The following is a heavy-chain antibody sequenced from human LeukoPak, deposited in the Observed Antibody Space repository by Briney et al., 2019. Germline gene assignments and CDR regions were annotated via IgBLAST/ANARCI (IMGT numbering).Heavy chain of an antibody. CDR3: ARGPRGDGYNFVGDGEIYYYYYMDV. D-gene: IGHD5-24*01. CDR2: ISGSGGNT. CDR1: GFTFSSYA. Sequence: GGSLRLSCAASGFTFSSYAMSWVRQAPGKGLEWVSAISGSGGNTYYADSVKGRFTISRDNSKNTLYLQMNSLRAEDTAVYYCARGPRGDGYNFVGDGEIYYYYYMDVWGKGTTVTVSS. V-gene: IGHV3-23*01. J-gene: IGHJ6*03.